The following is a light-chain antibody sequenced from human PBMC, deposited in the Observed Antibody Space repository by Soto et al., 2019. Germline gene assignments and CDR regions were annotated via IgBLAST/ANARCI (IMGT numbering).Light chain of an antibody. CDR1: QSVSSSY. CDR3: QQRKNWPRT. Sequence: EIVLTQSPGTLSLSPGERATLSCRASQSVSSSYLAWYQQKPGQAPRLLIYGASSRATGIPDRFSGSGSGTDFTLTISSLEPEDFAVYYCQQRKNWPRTFGQGTKVDIK. J-gene: IGKJ1*01. V-gene: IGKV3D-20*02. CDR2: GAS.